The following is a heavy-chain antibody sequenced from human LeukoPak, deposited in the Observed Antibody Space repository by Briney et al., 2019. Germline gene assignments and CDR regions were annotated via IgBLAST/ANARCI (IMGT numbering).Heavy chain of an antibody. CDR1: GGSISNYY. Sequence: SETLSLTCTVSGGSISNYYWSWIRQPPGKGLEWIGYIYYSGSTNYNPSLKSRVTISVDTSKNQFSLKLSSVTAADTAVYYCARNGRQWLVPWYYYGMDVWGQGTTVTVSS. V-gene: IGHV4-59*08. J-gene: IGHJ6*02. CDR3: ARNGRQWLVPWYYYGMDV. CDR2: IYYSGST. D-gene: IGHD6-19*01.